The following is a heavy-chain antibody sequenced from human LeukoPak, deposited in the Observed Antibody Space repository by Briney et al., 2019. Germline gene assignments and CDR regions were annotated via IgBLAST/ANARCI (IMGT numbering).Heavy chain of an antibody. CDR3: ANGNRCTSPNCLGYYYFYMDV. J-gene: IGHJ6*03. D-gene: IGHD2-8*01. CDR1: GFTFSSYA. V-gene: IGHV3-23*01. CDR2: FSGSGGTT. Sequence: GSLRLSCAASGFTFSSYAMNWVRQAPGRGLEWVSGFSGSGGTTYYADSVKGRFTISRDNSKNTLYLQMNSLRAEDTAVYYCANGNRCTSPNCLGYYYFYMDVWGKGTTVTVSS.